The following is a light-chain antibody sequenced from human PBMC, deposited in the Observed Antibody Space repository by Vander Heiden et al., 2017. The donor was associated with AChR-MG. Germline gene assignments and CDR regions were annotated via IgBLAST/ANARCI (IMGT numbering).Light chain of an antibody. CDR1: HSVSSSS. V-gene: IGKV3-20*01. CDR3: QQYGSSPLT. CDR2: GAS. Sequence: EIVLTPSPGTLSLSPGESATLSCRASHSVSSSSLAWYQQRPGQAPRLLVYGASSRATGIPDRFSGSGSGTDFTLTVSRLEPEDFAVYYCQQYGSSPLTFGGGTKVEIK. J-gene: IGKJ4*01.